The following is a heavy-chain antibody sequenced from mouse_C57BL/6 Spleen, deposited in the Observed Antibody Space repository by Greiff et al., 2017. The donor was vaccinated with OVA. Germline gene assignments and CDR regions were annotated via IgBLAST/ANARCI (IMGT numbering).Heavy chain of an antibody. Sequence: EVQVVESGGGLVKPGGSLKLSCAASGFTFSDYGMHWVRQAPEKGLEWVAYISSGSSTIYSADTVKGRFTISRDNAKNTLFLQRTRLRSEDTAMYYCAWGLLRYFDVWGTGTTVTVSS. CDR2: ISSGSSTI. V-gene: IGHV5-17*01. CDR1: GFTFSDYG. J-gene: IGHJ1*03. D-gene: IGHD2-3*01. CDR3: AWGLLRYFDV.